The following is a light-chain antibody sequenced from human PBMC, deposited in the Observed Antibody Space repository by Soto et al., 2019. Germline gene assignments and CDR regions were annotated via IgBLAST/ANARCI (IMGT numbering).Light chain of an antibody. CDR3: QQYCSSPPT. V-gene: IGKV3-20*01. Sequence: EIVLTQSPGTLSLSPGERATLSCRASQNVYNNYLAWYQQKPGQAPRLLINGASSRATGIPDRFSASGSGTDFTLTISRLEPEDVAVYYCQQYCSSPPTFGGGTKVAIQ. CDR2: GAS. J-gene: IGKJ4*01. CDR1: QNVYNNY.